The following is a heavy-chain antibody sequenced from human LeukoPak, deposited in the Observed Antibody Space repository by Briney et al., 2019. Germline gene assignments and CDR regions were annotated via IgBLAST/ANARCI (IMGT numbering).Heavy chain of an antibody. Sequence: PSETLSLTCTVSGGSISSSSYYWGWIHQPPGKGLEWIGSIYYSGSTYYNPSLKSRVTISVDTSKNQFSLKLSSVTAADTAVYYCARGYITGTTGWFDPWGQGTLVTASS. CDR3: ARGYITGTTGWFDP. V-gene: IGHV4-39*07. CDR2: IYYSGST. D-gene: IGHD1-20*01. J-gene: IGHJ5*02. CDR1: GGSISSSSYY.